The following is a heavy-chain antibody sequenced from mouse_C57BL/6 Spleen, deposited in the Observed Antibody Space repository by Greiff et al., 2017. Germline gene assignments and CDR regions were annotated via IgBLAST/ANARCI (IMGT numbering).Heavy chain of an antibody. CDR3: AREDLWAYRNYEGY. J-gene: IGHJ2*01. V-gene: IGHV1-72*01. CDR2: IDPNSGGT. Sequence: QVQLQQSGAELVKPGASVKLSCTASGYTFTSYWMHWVKQRPGRGLEWIGRIDPNSGGTKYNEKFKSKATLTVDKPSSKAYMQLSGLTSEDSAVYYCAREDLWAYRNYEGYWGQGTTLTVSS. D-gene: IGHD2-1*01. CDR1: GYTFTSYW.